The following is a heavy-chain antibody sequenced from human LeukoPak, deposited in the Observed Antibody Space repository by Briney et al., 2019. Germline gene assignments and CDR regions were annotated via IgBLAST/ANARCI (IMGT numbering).Heavy chain of an antibody. V-gene: IGHV4-39*07. J-gene: IGHJ1*01. CDR1: GGSISSSGFY. CDR3: ARDWSDNGDGYFQH. CDR2: IYYSGTT. D-gene: IGHD4-17*01. Sequence: SETLSLTCTVSGGSISSSGFYWGWIRQPPGKGLEWIGSIYYSGTTYYNPSLKSRVTISVDTSKNQFSLKLSSVTDADTAVYYCARDWSDNGDGYFQHWGQGTLVTVSS.